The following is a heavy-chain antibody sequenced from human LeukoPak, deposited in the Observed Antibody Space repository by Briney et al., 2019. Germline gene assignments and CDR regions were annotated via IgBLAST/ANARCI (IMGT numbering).Heavy chain of an antibody. J-gene: IGHJ4*02. CDR1: GFSFSNHG. Sequence: PGTSLRLSCVASGFSFSNHGMHWVRQAPGKGLEWVSVIASDGGAKFYADSVKGRFILSRDNPKNMFFLQMNLLTVEDTAIYYCAREATWGQWYFDHWGQGTPVTVSS. D-gene: IGHD6-19*01. CDR2: IASDGGAK. CDR3: AREATWGQWYFDH. V-gene: IGHV3-30*03.